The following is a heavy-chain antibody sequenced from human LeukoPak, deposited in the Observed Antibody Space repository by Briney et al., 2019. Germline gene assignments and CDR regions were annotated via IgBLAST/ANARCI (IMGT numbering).Heavy chain of an antibody. J-gene: IGHJ6*03. CDR3: ARDPYSGSYGNYYYYFMDV. D-gene: IGHD1-26*01. CDR1: GFTFSSYE. Sequence: PGGSLRLSCAASGFTFSSYEMNWVRQAPGKGLELVSYISSSGSTKYYADSVKGRFTISRDNAKNSLYLQMNSLRAEDTAVYYCARDPYSGSYGNYYYYFMDVWGKGTTVTISS. CDR2: ISSSGSTK. V-gene: IGHV3-48*03.